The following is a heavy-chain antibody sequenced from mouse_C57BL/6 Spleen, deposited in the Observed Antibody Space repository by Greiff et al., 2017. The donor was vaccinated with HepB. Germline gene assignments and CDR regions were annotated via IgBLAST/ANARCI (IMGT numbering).Heavy chain of an antibody. D-gene: IGHD2-5*01. J-gene: IGHJ4*01. Sequence: EESGPGLVKPSQSLSLTCSVTGYSITSGYYWNWIRQFPGNKLEWMGYISYDGSNNYNPSLKNRISITRDTSKNQFFLKLNSVTTEDTATYYCASLSNYYAMDYWGQGTSVTVSS. CDR1: GYSITSGYY. CDR2: ISYDGSN. CDR3: ASLSNYYAMDY. V-gene: IGHV3-6*01.